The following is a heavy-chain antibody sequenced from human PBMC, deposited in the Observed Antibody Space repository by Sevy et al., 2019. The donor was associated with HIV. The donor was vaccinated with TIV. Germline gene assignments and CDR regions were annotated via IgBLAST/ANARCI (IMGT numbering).Heavy chain of an antibody. J-gene: IGHJ4*02. CDR2: IVVNNGKT. CDR3: ARDSYYYDMHSSYRPPDY. V-gene: IGHV1-18*01. CDR1: GYNFYTYG. Sequence: ASVKVSCKASGYNFYTYGITWVRQAPGQGLEWMGWIVVNNGKTNYAARLQARISMTADTSTSTVYMELRTLTSDDTAIYFCARDSYYYDMHSSYRPPDYWGQGTLVTVSS. D-gene: IGHD3-22*01.